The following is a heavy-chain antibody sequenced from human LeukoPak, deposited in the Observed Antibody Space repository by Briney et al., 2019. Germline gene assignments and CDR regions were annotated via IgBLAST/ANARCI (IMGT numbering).Heavy chain of an antibody. Sequence: GGSLRLSCAASGFTFSSYAMSWVRQAPGKGLEWVLAISGSGDSTYYADSVKGRFTISRDNSKNTLSLQMSSLRAEDTAVYYCAKENYGDSTGGRFQHWGQGTLVTVSS. D-gene: IGHD4-17*01. V-gene: IGHV3-23*01. CDR2: ISGSGDST. CDR1: GFTFSSYA. J-gene: IGHJ1*01. CDR3: AKENYGDSTGGRFQH.